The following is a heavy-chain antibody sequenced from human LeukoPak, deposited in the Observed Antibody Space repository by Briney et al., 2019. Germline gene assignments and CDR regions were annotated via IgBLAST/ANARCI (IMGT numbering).Heavy chain of an antibody. CDR1: GFTVSNNY. J-gene: IGHJ4*02. V-gene: IGHV3-53*01. Sequence: GGPLRLSCAASGFTVSNNYMSWVRRAPGKGLEWVSAIYSGGNTYYSDSVKGRFTISRDNSKNTLYLQMNSLRAEDTAVYYCARQVGASTTFDSWGQGTLVTVSS. D-gene: IGHD1-26*01. CDR3: ARQVGASTTFDS. CDR2: IYSGGNT.